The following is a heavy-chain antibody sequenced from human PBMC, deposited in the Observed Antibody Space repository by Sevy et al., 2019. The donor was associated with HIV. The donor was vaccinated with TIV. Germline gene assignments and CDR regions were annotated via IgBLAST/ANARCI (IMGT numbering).Heavy chain of an antibody. Sequence: GGSLRLSCATSGFHFNYHDMHWVRQAPGKGLEWVSSISSNSKYLYYADSVKGRVTVSRENARSSLFLQLSDLRAGDTAVYYCARETGAAYYSDTSGFDYWGQGTLVTVSS. D-gene: IGHD3-22*01. J-gene: IGHJ4*02. V-gene: IGHV3-21*06. CDR3: ARETGAAYYSDTSGFDY. CDR2: ISSNSKYL. CDR1: GFHFNYHD.